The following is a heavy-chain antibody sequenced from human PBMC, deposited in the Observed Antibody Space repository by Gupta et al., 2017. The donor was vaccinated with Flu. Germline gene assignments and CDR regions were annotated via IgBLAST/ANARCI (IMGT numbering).Heavy chain of an antibody. CDR3: ARGDGYCSSTSCYEGWFDP. J-gene: IGHJ5*02. CDR2: INHSGST. Sequence: KGLEWIGEINHSGSTNYNPSLKSRVTISVDTSKNQFSLKLSSVTAADTAVYYCARGDGYCSSTSCYEGWFDPWGQGTLVTVSS. D-gene: IGHD2-2*03. V-gene: IGHV4-34*01.